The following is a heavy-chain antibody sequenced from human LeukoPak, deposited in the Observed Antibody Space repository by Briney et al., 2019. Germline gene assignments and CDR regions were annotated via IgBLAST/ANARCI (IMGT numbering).Heavy chain of an antibody. Sequence: ETLSLTCTVSGGSVSSVGYNWSWVRQAPGKGLEWVSGIRGSGDNTYYADSVKGRFTISRDNSKNTLYVQVNSLGTEDTAAYYCAKGSYYDSSGSFYFDYWGQGTLVTVSS. CDR2: IRGSGDNT. CDR3: AKGSYYDSSGSFYFDY. V-gene: IGHV3-23*01. CDR1: GGSVSSVGYN. J-gene: IGHJ4*02. D-gene: IGHD3-22*01.